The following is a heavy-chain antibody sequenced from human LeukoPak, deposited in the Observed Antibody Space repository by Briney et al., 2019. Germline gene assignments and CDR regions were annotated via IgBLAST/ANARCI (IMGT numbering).Heavy chain of an antibody. CDR1: GYTFTSYD. CDR3: ARGYCSSTSCYFLAPGIDAFDI. V-gene: IGHV1-8*02. J-gene: IGHJ3*02. CDR2: MNPNSGNT. Sequence: ASVKVSCKASGYTFTSYDINWVRQATGQGLEWMGWMNPNSGNTGYAQKFQGRVTMTRNTSITTAYMELSSLRSEDTAVYYCARGYCSSTSCYFLAPGIDAFDIWGQGTMVTVSS. D-gene: IGHD2-2*01.